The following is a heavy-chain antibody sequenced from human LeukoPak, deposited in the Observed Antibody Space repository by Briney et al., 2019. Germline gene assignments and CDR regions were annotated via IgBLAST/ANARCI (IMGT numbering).Heavy chain of an antibody. D-gene: IGHD6-13*01. CDR2: ISYDGSNK. J-gene: IGHJ6*02. V-gene: IGHV3-30*04. CDR3: ARVWQQLSYYYYYGMDV. CDR1: GFTFSSYA. Sequence: PGGSLRLSCAASGFTFSSYAMHWVRQAPGKGLEWVAVISYDGSNKYYADSVKGRFTISRDNSKNTLYLQMNSLRAEDTAVYYCARVWQQLSYYYYYGMDVRGQGTTVTVSS.